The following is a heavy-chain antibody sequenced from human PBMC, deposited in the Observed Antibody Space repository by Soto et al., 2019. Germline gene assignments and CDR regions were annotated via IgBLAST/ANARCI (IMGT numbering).Heavy chain of an antibody. CDR2: ISAYNGNT. V-gene: IGHV1-18*01. Sequence: ASVKVSCKASGYTFTSYGISWVRQAPGQGLEWMGWISAYNGNTNYAQKLQGRVTMTTDTSTSTAYMELRSLRSDDTAVYYCARQLSPYTYFYLWGQGSLVTVSA. CDR3: ARQLSPYTYFYL. J-gene: IGHJ4*02. CDR1: GYTFTSYG. D-gene: IGHD2-2*02.